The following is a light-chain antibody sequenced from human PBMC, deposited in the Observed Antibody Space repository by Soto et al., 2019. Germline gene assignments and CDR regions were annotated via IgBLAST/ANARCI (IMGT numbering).Light chain of an antibody. CDR3: QQYNNWPPYT. Sequence: EIVMTQSPATLSVSPGDRATLSCRASQSVSSNLAWYQHKPGQAPSLLIYGASDRAAGIPARLSGSGSGTEFTPTISSLQSEDFAVYYCQQYNNWPPYTFGQETKLDIK. V-gene: IGKV3-15*01. CDR2: GAS. J-gene: IGKJ2*01. CDR1: QSVSSN.